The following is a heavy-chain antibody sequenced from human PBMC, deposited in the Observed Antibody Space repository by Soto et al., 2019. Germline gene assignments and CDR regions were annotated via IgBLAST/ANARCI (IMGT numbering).Heavy chain of an antibody. Sequence: EVQLVESGGGLVQPGGSLRLSCAASGFTFSSYSMNWVRQAPGKGLEWISYISSSSSTIYYAGSVKGRFTISRDNDKYSLSLQMTSLRDEDTAVYYCARDRSGPYYGLDVWGQGTTVTVSS. J-gene: IGHJ6*02. CDR2: ISSSSSTI. CDR1: GFTFSSYS. CDR3: ARDRSGPYYGLDV. V-gene: IGHV3-48*02. D-gene: IGHD2-15*01.